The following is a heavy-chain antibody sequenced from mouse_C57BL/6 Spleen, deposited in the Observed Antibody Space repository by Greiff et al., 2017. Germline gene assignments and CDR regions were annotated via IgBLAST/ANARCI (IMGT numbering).Heavy chain of an antibody. CDR3: TTRSGVYYDYDY. CDR2: IDPENGDT. D-gene: IGHD2-4*01. V-gene: IGHV14-4*01. J-gene: IGHJ2*01. CDR1: GFNIKDDY. Sequence: EVQLQESGAELVRPGASVKLSCTASGFNIKDDYMHWVKQRPEQGLEWIGWIDPENGDTEYASKFQGKATITADTSSNTAYLQLSSLTSEDTAVYYCTTRSGVYYDYDYWGQGTTLTVSS.